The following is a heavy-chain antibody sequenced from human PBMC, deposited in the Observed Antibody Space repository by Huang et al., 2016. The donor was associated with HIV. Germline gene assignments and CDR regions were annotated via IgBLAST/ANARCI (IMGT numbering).Heavy chain of an antibody. D-gene: IGHD2-15*01. Sequence: EVQLVQSGAEVKRPGESLKISCKGSRYNFAGYWIGWVRQMPGKGREWMGSIYFDDSDARYSPSLQGQVTISADTSLYSSYLQWTSLRASDTAIFYCARRRRGGFDIWGQGTLVTVSS. J-gene: IGHJ3*02. CDR3: ARRRRGGFDI. V-gene: IGHV5-51*03. CDR1: RYNFAGYW. CDR2: IYFDDSDA.